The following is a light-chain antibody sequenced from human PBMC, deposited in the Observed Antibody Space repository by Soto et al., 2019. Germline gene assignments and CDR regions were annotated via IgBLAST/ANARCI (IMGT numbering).Light chain of an antibody. V-gene: IGLV2-11*01. J-gene: IGLJ1*01. CDR1: SGDVGGYNY. Sequence: HSALTQPRSVSGSPGQSVTISCTGTSGDVGGYNYVSWYQHHPGRAPKRIIYDVTKRPSGVSDRFSGSRSGNTAFLNISGLQAEDESEYSCCSYAGRYSYVFGTGTKVTVL. CDR3: CSYAGRYSYV. CDR2: DVT.